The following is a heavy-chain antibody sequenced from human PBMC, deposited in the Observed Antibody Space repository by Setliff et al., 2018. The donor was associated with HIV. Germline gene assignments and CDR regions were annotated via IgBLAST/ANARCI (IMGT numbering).Heavy chain of an antibody. J-gene: IGHJ3*02. CDR3: ARANSSKGYSYGPDAFAI. Sequence: PSETLSLTCTVSGGSISTYYWNWIRQPPGRGPEWIGYIFYSGSTNYNPSLKSRVTISVDTSKNQFSLNLSSVTAADTAVYYCARANSSKGYSYGPDAFAIWGQGTLVTVSS. CDR2: IFYSGST. D-gene: IGHD5-18*01. V-gene: IGHV4-59*01. CDR1: GGSISTYY.